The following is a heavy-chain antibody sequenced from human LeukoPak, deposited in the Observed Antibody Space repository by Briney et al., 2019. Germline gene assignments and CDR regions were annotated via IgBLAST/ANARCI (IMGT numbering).Heavy chain of an antibody. J-gene: IGHJ4*02. V-gene: IGHV1-18*01. CDR1: GYTFTSYG. CDR3: AREMGSLLWFGEPIFDY. D-gene: IGHD3-10*01. Sequence: GASVKVSCKASGYTFTSYGISWVRQDPGQGLERMGWISAYNGNTNYAQKLQGRVTMTTDTSTSTAYMELRSPRSDDTAVYYCAREMGSLLWFGEPIFDYWGQGTLVTVSS. CDR2: ISAYNGNT.